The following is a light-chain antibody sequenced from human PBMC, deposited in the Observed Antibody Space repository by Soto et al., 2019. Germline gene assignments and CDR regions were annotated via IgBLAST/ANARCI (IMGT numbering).Light chain of an antibody. J-gene: IGLJ1*01. CDR1: SSDVGGYNY. Sequence: QSVLTQPPSASGSPGQSVTISCTGTSSDVGGYNYVSWYQQHPGKAPKLMSYEVTKRPSGVPDRFSGSKSGNTASLTVSGLQAEDEADYYCSSYAGSNNVFGTGTKLTVL. CDR3: SSYAGSNNV. CDR2: EVT. V-gene: IGLV2-8*01.